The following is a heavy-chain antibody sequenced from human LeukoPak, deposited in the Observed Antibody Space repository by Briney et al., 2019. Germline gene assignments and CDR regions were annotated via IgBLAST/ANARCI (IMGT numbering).Heavy chain of an antibody. J-gene: IGHJ6*02. CDR2: IYYSGST. CDR3: ARHVPYYDSDFSAWGMDV. Sequence: SETLSLTCTVSGGSISSSSYYWGWIRQPPGKGLEWIGSIYYSGSTYYNPSLKSRVTISVDTSKNQFSLKLSSVTAADTAVYYCARHVPYYDSDFSAWGMDVWGQGTTVTVSS. V-gene: IGHV4-39*01. CDR1: GGSISSSSYY. D-gene: IGHD3-3*01.